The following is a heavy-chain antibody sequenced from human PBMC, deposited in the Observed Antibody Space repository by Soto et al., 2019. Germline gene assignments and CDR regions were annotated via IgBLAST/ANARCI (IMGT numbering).Heavy chain of an antibody. CDR2: IYPGDSDT. D-gene: IGHD5-18*01. CDR1: RYSFTSYW. J-gene: IGHJ3*02. CDR3: ARQGIQLWLSSGAFDI. V-gene: IGHV5-51*01. Sequence: PGESLKISCKGSRYSFTSYWIGWVRQMPGKGLEWMGIIYPGDSDTRYNPSFQGQVTISADKSISTAYLQWSSLKASNTAMYYCARQGIQLWLSSGAFDIWGQGTMVTVSS.